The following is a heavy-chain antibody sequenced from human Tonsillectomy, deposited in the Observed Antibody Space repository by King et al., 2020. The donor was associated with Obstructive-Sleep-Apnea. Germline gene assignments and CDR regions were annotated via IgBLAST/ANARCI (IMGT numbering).Heavy chain of an antibody. V-gene: IGHV1-69*10. CDR1: GGTFSSYA. Sequence: QLVQSGAEVKKPGSSVKVSCKASGGTFSSYAISWVRQAPGQGLEWMGGIIPILGIANYAQKFQGRVTITADKSTSTAYMELSSLRSEDTAVYYRARDRDYYGSGSYPFDYWGQGTLVTVSS. CDR3: ARDRDYYGSGSYPFDY. D-gene: IGHD3-10*01. CDR2: IIPILGIA. J-gene: IGHJ4*02.